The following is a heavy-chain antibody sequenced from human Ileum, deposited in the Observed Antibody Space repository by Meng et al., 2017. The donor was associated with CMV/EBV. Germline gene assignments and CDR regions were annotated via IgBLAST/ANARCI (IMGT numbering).Heavy chain of an antibody. J-gene: IGHJ4*02. Sequence: AFSVASTTSTPYYWGWIRQPPGEGLEWIASIYSSGSTYYNPSLKSRVTISLDTSKKQLSLKLSSVTAADTAVYYCAKTLPADYFDFWGQGSLVTVSS. D-gene: IGHD2-2*01. CDR1: VASTTSTPYY. CDR2: IYSSGST. V-gene: IGHV4-39*07. CDR3: AKTLPADYFDF.